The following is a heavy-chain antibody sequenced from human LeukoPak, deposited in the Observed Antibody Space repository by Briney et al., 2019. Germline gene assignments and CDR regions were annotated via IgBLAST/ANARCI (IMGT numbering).Heavy chain of an antibody. V-gene: IGHV4-30-2*01. CDR1: GGSISSGGYS. D-gene: IGHD3-22*01. CDR2: IYHSGST. Sequence: SRTLSLTCAVSGGSISSGGYSWSWIRQPPGKGLEWIGYIYHSGSTYYNPSLKSRVTISVDRSKNQFSLKLSSVTAADTAVYYCAREARYYDSSGYSAYAFDIWGQGTMVTVSS. J-gene: IGHJ3*02. CDR3: AREARYYDSSGYSAYAFDI.